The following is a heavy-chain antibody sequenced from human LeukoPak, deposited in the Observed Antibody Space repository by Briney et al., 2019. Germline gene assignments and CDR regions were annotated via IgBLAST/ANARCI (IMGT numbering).Heavy chain of an antibody. Sequence: GGSLRLSCAASGFTFSSYAMTWVRQAPRKGLDWVSTISGGGGSAYYADSVKGRFTISRDNSKNTLYLQMNSLRGEHTAVYYCAKDTGGVPLLDCCGEGTLVTVSS. J-gene: IGHJ4*02. CDR1: GFTFSSYA. V-gene: IGHV3-23*01. CDR2: ISGGGGSA. CDR3: AKDTGGVPLLDC. D-gene: IGHD2-8*02.